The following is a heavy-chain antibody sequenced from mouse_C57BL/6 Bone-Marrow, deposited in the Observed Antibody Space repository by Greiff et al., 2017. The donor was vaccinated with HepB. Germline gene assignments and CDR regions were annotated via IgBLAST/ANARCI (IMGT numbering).Heavy chain of an antibody. V-gene: IGHV1-19*01. D-gene: IGHD1-1*01. CDR1: GYTFTDYY. J-gene: IGHJ4*01. CDR2: INPYNGGT. Sequence: VQLQQSGPVLVKPGASVKMSCKASGYTFTDYYMNWVKQSHGKSLEWIGVINPYNGGTSYNQKFKGKATLTVDKSSSTAYMELNSLTSEDSAVYYCARKLEAYGSSFHYWGQGTSVTVSS. CDR3: ARKLEAYGSSFHY.